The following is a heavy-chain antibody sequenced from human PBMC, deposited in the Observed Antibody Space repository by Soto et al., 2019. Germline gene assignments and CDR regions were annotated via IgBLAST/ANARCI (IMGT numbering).Heavy chain of an antibody. J-gene: IGHJ4*02. CDR3: ARQYYYDSSGYSELDF. CDR2: IYSGGNT. CDR1: GFTVSSNY. D-gene: IGHD3-22*01. V-gene: IGHV3-53*01. Sequence: GGSLRLSCAASGFTVSSNYMSWVRQAPGKGLEWVSVIYSGGNTYYADSVKGRFTISRDNSKNTVYLQMNSLRAEDTAVYYCARQYYYDSSGYSELDFWGQRTLVTVSS.